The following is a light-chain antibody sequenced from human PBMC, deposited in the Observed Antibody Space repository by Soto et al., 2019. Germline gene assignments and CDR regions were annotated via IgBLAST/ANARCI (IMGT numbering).Light chain of an antibody. Sequence: DIQMTQSPSTLSASVGDRVTITCRASQSIGSSLAWYQQKPGKAPNLLISDASSLERGVPSRFSGSGSGTEFTLTIRSLQPDDFATYYCQQYNGYSRTFGQGT. V-gene: IGKV1-5*01. J-gene: IGKJ1*01. CDR1: QSIGSS. CDR3: QQYNGYSRT. CDR2: DAS.